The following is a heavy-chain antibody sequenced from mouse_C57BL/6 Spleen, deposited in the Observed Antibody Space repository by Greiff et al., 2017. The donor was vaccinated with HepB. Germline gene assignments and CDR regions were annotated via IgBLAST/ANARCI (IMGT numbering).Heavy chain of an antibody. J-gene: IGHJ1*03. V-gene: IGHV1-19*01. CDR2: INPYNGGT. Sequence: VQLKQSGPVLVKPGASVKMSCKASGYTFTDYYMNWVKQSHGKSLEWIGVINPYNGGTSYNQKFKGKATLTVDKSSSTAYMELNSLTSEDSAVYYCARGFITTVVNWYFDVWGTGTTVTVSS. CDR3: ARGFITTVVNWYFDV. CDR1: GYTFTDYY. D-gene: IGHD1-1*01.